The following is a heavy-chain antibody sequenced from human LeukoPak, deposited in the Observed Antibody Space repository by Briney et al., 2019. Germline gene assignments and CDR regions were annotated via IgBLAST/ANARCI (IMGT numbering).Heavy chain of an antibody. CDR1: GGSISSYY. D-gene: IGHD6-19*01. CDR2: IYYSGST. V-gene: IGHV4-59*01. CDR3: ARIGGWYDY. J-gene: IGHJ4*02. Sequence: SETLSLTCTVSGGSISSYYWSWIRQPPGKGLEWIGYIYYSGSTNYNPSLKSRVTISVDTSKNQFSLKTAADTAVYYCARIGGWYDYWGQGTLVTVSS.